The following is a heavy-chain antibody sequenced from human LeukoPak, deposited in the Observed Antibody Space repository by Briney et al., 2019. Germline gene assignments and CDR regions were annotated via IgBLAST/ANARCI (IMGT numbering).Heavy chain of an antibody. CDR3: ATIRNSWYVPEFDY. V-gene: IGHV3-23*01. D-gene: IGHD6-13*01. CDR2: ISGSGGST. CDR1: GFTFSSYA. J-gene: IGHJ4*02. Sequence: GGSLRLSCAASGFTFSSYAMSWVRQAPGKGLEWVSAISGSGGSTYYADSVKGRFTISRDNSKNTLYLQMNSLRAEDTAVYYCATIRNSWYVPEFDYWGQGTLVTVSS.